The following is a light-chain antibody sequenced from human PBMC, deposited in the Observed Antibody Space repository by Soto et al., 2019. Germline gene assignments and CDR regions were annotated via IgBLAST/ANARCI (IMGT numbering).Light chain of an antibody. J-gene: IGKJ3*01. V-gene: IGKV2-28*01. Sequence: DIVMTQSPLSLPVTPGEPASISCRSSQSLLHSDGYNYLDWYVQKPGQSPRLLIDLGSKRASGIXDXXSGSGLGTDFKLKISRVEADDVGVYYCMQGLQPLATFGPGTKVDIK. CDR2: LGS. CDR3: MQGLQPLAT. CDR1: QSLLHSDGYNY.